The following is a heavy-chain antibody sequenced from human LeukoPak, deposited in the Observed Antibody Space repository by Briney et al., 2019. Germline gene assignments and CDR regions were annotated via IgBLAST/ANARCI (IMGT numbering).Heavy chain of an antibody. Sequence: GESLKISCKGSGYSFTSYWIGWVRQMPGKGLEWMGIIYPGDSDTRYSPSFQGQVTISADKSISTAYLQWSSLKASDTAMYYCARTGYSSGWYPGDFDYWGQGTLVTVSS. CDR2: IYPGDSDT. V-gene: IGHV5-51*01. CDR3: ARTGYSSGWYPGDFDY. D-gene: IGHD6-19*01. J-gene: IGHJ4*02. CDR1: GYSFTSYW.